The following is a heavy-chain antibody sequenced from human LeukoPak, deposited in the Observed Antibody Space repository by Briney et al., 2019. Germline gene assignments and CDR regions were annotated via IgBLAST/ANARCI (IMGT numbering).Heavy chain of an antibody. Sequence: ASVKVSCKASGYTFTSYYWHWVRQAPGQGLECMGMINPNGGSTNYAQKFQGRLTMTRDTSTSTVYMELSSLRSEDTAVYYCARGLRDSESYQVSWGQGTLVTVSS. CDR2: INPNGGST. V-gene: IGHV1-46*01. J-gene: IGHJ5*02. CDR3: ARGLRDSESYQVS. D-gene: IGHD3-10*01. CDR1: GYTFTSYY.